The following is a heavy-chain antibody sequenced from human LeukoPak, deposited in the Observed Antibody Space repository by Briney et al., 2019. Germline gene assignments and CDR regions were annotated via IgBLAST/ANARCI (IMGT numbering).Heavy chain of an antibody. J-gene: IGHJ3*02. V-gene: IGHV3-11*01. CDR3: ARDNGTLDAFDI. Sequence: GGSLRLSCAASGFIFSDYYMNWFRQAPGRGLEWVSHISSSGNTIYYADSVKGRFTISRDNAKNSLNLQMSSLRAEDTAVYYCARDNGTLDAFDIWGLGTMVTVSS. D-gene: IGHD1-1*01. CDR2: ISSSGNTI. CDR1: GFIFSDYY.